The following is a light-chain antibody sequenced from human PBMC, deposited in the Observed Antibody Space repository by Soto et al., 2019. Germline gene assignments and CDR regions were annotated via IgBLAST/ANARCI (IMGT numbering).Light chain of an antibody. CDR1: QSVLYSSNNKNY. CDR2: WAS. V-gene: IGKV4-1*01. Sequence: DIVMTQSPDSLAVSLGERATINCKSSQSVLYSSNNKNYLAWYQQKPGQPPKLLIYWASTRESGVPDRFSGSGSGTDFTLTISSLQAEDVAVYYCQQYHSTLVTFGQGTKVEIK. CDR3: QQYHSTLVT. J-gene: IGKJ1*01.